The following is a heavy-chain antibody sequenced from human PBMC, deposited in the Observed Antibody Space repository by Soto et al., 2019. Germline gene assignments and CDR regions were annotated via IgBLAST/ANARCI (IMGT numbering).Heavy chain of an antibody. V-gene: IGHV1-3*01. CDR3: ARESLRAYDFWSGPTYYFDY. Sequence: GASVKVSCKASGYTFTSYAMHWVRQAPGQRLEWMGWINAGNGNTKYSQKFQGRVTITRDTSASTAYMELSSLRSEDPAVYYCARESLRAYDFWSGPTYYFDYWGQGTLVTVSS. CDR2: INAGNGNT. CDR1: GYTFTSYA. D-gene: IGHD3-3*01. J-gene: IGHJ4*02.